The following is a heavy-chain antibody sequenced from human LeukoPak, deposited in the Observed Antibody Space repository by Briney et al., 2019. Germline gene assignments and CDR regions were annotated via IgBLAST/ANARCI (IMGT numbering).Heavy chain of an antibody. CDR2: SRNKADRYTT. V-gene: IGHV3-72*01. J-gene: IGHJ4*02. Sequence: GGSLRLSCAASGFTISDHYMDWVRQAPGKGLEWVGRSRNKADRYTTYYAASVKVSFTISRDDSKSSLYLQMNSLKAEDTAVYYCTSHFFSDWGQGNLVTVSS. D-gene: IGHD1-26*01. CDR1: GFTISDHY. CDR3: TSHFFSD.